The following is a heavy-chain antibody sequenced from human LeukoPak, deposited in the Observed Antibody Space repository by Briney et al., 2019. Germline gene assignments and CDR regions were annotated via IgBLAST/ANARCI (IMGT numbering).Heavy chain of an antibody. Sequence: PGRSLRLSCAASGLTFSSYAMHWVRQAPGKGLEWVAVISYDGSNKYYADSVKGRFTISRDNSKNTLYLQMNSLRAEDTAVYYCARLAVAANTGVYWGQGTLVTVSS. CDR2: ISYDGSNK. D-gene: IGHD6-19*01. CDR3: ARLAVAANTGVY. CDR1: GLTFSSYA. J-gene: IGHJ4*02. V-gene: IGHV3-30*04.